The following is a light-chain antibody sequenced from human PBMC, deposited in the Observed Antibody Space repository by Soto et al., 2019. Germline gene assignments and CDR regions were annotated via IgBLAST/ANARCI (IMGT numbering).Light chain of an antibody. CDR2: DVS. CDR1: SSDVGAYNY. V-gene: IGLV2-11*01. Sequence: QSVLTQPRSVSGSPGQSVTISCTGTSSDVGAYNYVSWYQQHPGKAPKFMIYDVSKRPSGVPDRFSGSKSGNTASLTISGLQAEDEADYYFCSYADNYTYVFGTGTKLTVL. J-gene: IGLJ1*01. CDR3: CSYADNYTYV.